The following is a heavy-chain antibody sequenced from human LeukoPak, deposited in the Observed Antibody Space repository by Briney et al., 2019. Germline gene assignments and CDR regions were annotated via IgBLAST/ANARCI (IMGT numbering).Heavy chain of an antibody. J-gene: IGHJ4*02. CDR2: ISAYNGNT. V-gene: IGHV1-18*04. CDR3: ARAPLWFGESRGPFDY. CDR1: GYTFTSYG. D-gene: IGHD3-10*01. Sequence: ASVKVSCKASGYTFTSYGISRVRQAPGQGLEWMGWISAYNGNTNYAQKLQGRVTMTTDASTSTAYMELRSLRSDDTAVYYCARAPLWFGESRGPFDYWGQGSPVTVSS.